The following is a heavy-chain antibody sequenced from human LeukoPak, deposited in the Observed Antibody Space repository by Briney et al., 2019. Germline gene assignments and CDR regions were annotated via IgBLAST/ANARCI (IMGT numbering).Heavy chain of an antibody. CDR3: ARVGMVRGVNYGMDV. CDR2: IIPIFGTA. D-gene: IGHD3-10*01. V-gene: IGHV1-69*13. CDR1: GGTFSSYA. Sequence: SVKVSCKASGGTFSSYAISWVRQAPGQGLEWMGGIIPIFGTANYAQKFQGRVTITADESTSTAYMELSSLRSEDTAVYYCARVGMVRGVNYGMDVWGQGTTVTVSS. J-gene: IGHJ6*02.